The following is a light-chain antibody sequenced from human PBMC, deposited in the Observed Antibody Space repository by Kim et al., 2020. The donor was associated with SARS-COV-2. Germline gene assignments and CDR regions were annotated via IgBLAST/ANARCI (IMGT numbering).Light chain of an antibody. V-gene: IGLV1-47*01. Sequence: ELTQPPSASGTPGQRVTISCSGSSSNIGSNYVYWYQQLPGTAPKLLISRNNKRPSGVPDRFSGSKSGTSASLAISGLRSEDEADYYCAAWDDSPSGWVFGGGTQLTVL. CDR3: AAWDDSPSGWV. CDR1: SSNIGSNY. CDR2: RNN. J-gene: IGLJ3*02.